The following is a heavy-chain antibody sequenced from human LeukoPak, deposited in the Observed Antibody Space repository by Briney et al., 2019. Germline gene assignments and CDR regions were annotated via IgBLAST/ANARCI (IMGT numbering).Heavy chain of an antibody. CDR3: AKDGKQWLANNWFDP. J-gene: IGHJ5*02. D-gene: IGHD6-19*01. CDR1: GFTFSSYA. V-gene: IGHV3-23*01. CDR2: ISGSGGST. Sequence: GGSLRLSCSASGFTFSSYAMSWVRQAPGEGLEWGSAISGSGGSTYYADSVKGRFTISRDNSKNTLYLQMNSLRAEDTAVYYCAKDGKQWLANNWFDPWGQGTLVTVSS.